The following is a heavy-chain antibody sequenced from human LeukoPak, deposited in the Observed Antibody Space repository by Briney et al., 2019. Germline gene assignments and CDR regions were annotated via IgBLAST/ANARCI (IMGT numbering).Heavy chain of an antibody. J-gene: IGHJ4*02. D-gene: IGHD1-26*01. CDR1: GYTFTSYD. Sequence: ASVKVSCKASGYTFTSYDINWVRQAPGQRLEWMGWISAGNGNTKYSQNFQGRVTFISNTSATTAFMELCSLRSEDAAVYYCARDSGSGNNDYWGQGTLVTVSS. CDR3: ARDSGSGNNDY. V-gene: IGHV1-3*01. CDR2: ISAGNGNT.